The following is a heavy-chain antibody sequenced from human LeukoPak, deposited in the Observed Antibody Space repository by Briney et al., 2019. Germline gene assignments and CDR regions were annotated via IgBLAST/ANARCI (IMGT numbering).Heavy chain of an antibody. V-gene: IGHV4-59*01. CDR2: IYYSGST. J-gene: IGHJ4*02. D-gene: IGHD3-10*01. CDR1: GGSISSYY. CDR3: ARASRLGLYGSAAETPFDY. Sequence: SETLSLTCTVSGGSISSYYWSWIRQPPGKGLEWNGYIYYSGSTNYNPSLKSRVTISVDTSKNQFSLKLSSVTAADTAVYYCARASRLGLYGSAAETPFDYWGQGTLVTVSS.